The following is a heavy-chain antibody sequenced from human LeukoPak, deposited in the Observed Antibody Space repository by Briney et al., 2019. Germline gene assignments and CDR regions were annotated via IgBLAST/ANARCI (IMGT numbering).Heavy chain of an antibody. D-gene: IGHD3-16*01. CDR3: ARGGAEYYFDY. V-gene: IGHV4-30-2*01. CDR2: IYHSGST. J-gene: IGHJ4*02. Sequence: SSETLSLTCAVSGGSISSGGYSWSWIRQPPGKGLEWIGYIYHSGSTYYNPSLKSRVTISVDRSKNQFPLKLSSVTAADTAVYYCARGGAEYYFDYWGQGTLVTVSS. CDR1: GGSISSGGYS.